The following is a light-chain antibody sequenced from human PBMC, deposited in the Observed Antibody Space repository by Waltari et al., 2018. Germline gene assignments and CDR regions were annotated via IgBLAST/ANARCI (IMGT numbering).Light chain of an antibody. CDR2: DAS. CDR3: QQFNTGYS. Sequence: EIVMTQSPATLSVSPGEAATLSCRASRAIANNLAWYQQNPGQALRLLIYDASTRATGIPARFSGSWSGTEFTLTITSLQSEDSAIYFCQQFNTGYSFGQGTKLEIK. CDR1: RAIANN. V-gene: IGKV3-15*01. J-gene: IGKJ2*01.